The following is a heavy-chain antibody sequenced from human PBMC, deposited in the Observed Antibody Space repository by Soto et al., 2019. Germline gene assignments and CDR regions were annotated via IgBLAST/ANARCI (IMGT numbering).Heavy chain of an antibody. CDR2: ISSSSSYI. V-gene: IGHV3-21*01. J-gene: IGHJ4*02. CDR1: GFTFSSYS. CDR3: AHGYSSGWYGGYYFDY. D-gene: IGHD6-19*01. Sequence: LRLSCAASGFTFSSYSMNWVRQAPGKGLEWVSSISSSSSYIYYADSVKGRFTISRDNAKNSLYLQMNSLRAEDTAVYYCAHGYSSGWYGGYYFDYWGQGTLVTVSS.